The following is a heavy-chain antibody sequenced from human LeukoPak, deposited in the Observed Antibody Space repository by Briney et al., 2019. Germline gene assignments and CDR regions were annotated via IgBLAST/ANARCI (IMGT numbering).Heavy chain of an antibody. CDR2: IYTSGST. Sequence: PSQTLSLTCTVSGGSISSGSYYWSWIRQPAGKGLEWIGRIYTSGSTNYNPSLKSRVTISVDTSKNQFSLKLSSVTAADTAVYYCARERMTTVTTNTFDYWGQGTLVTVSS. CDR3: ARERMTTVTTNTFDY. J-gene: IGHJ4*02. CDR1: GGSISSGSYY. V-gene: IGHV4-61*02. D-gene: IGHD4-17*01.